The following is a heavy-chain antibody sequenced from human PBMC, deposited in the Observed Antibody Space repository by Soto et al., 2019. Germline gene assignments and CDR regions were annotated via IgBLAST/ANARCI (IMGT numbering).Heavy chain of an antibody. CDR3: ARDPSGYNWFDP. V-gene: IGHV4-4*07. J-gene: IGHJ5*02. Sequence: QVQLQESGPGLVKPSETLSLTCTVSGASISSYYWSWIRQPAGKGLEWIGRVSTTGSTNYNASLKTRVTMSVATSKTQSSLKLSSVTAADTAVYYCARDPSGYNWFDPWGQGTLVTVSS. CDR2: VSTTGST. D-gene: IGHD6-25*01. CDR1: GASISSYY.